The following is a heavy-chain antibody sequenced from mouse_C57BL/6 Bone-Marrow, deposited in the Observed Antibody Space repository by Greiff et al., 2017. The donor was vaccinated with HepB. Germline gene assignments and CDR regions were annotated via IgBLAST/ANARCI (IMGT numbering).Heavy chain of an antibody. D-gene: IGHD2-2*01. CDR3: ARHGGGYGGNFDY. CDR2: ISSGGSYT. J-gene: IGHJ2*01. CDR1: GFTFSSYG. V-gene: IGHV5-6*02. Sequence: DVMLVESGGDLVKPGGSLKLSCAASGFTFSSYGMSWVRQTPDKRLEWVATISSGGSYTYYPDSVKGRFTISRDNAKNTLYLQMSSLKSEDTAMYYCARHGGGYGGNFDYWGQGTTLTVSS.